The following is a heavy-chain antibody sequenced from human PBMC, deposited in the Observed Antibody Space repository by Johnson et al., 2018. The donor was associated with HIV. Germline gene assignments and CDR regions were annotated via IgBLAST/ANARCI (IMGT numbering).Heavy chain of an antibody. CDR2: IKSKTDGGTT. D-gene: IGHD3-10*01. CDR1: GFTFSNAW. V-gene: IGHV3-15*01. J-gene: IGHJ3*02. CDR3: ARGVDGAFDI. Sequence: VQLVESGGGLVKPGGSLRLSCAASGFTFSNAWMSWVRQAPGKGLEWVGRIKSKTDGGTTDYGAPVKGRVTISRDDSKNTLYLQMKSLKTEDTAVYYCARGVDGAFDIWGQGTMVTVSS.